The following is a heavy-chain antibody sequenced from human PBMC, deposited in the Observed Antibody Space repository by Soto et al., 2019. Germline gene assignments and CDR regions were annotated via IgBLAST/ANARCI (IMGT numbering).Heavy chain of an antibody. J-gene: IGHJ5*02. D-gene: IGHD3-16*01. CDR3: VRELSRGWFDP. CDR2: SFYSGGT. V-gene: IGHV4-59*01. Sequence: PSETLSLTCSASNDSISSYYWSWIRQSPGKGLEWIGYSFYSGGTSYNPSLESRVTISVDRSTNQFSLKLTSVTAADTAVYYCVRELSRGWFDPWGQGTLVTVSS. CDR1: NDSISSYY.